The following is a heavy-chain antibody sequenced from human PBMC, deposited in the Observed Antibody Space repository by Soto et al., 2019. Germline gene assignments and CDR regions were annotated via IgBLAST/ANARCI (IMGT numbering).Heavy chain of an antibody. CDR1: GFTFSSYA. J-gene: IGHJ6*02. Sequence: VQLVESGGGVVQPGRSLRLSCAASGFTFSSYAMHWVRQAPGKGLEWVAVISYDGSNKYYADSVKGRFTISRDNSKNTLYLQMNSLRAEDTAVYYCARVIARYAGPYYYYYGMDVWGQGTTVTVSS. CDR2: ISYDGSNK. D-gene: IGHD3-16*02. V-gene: IGHV3-30-3*01. CDR3: ARVIARYAGPYYYYYGMDV.